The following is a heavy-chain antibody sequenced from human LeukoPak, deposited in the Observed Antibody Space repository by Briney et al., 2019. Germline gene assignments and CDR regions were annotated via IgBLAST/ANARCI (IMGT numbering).Heavy chain of an antibody. CDR1: GYSFTSYW. CDR2: IYPGDSDT. D-gene: IGHD6-13*01. Sequence: GESLKIFCKGSGYSFTSYWIGWVRQMPGKGLEWMGIIYPGDSDTRYSPSFQGQVTISADKSISTAYLQWSSLKASDTAMYYCARQELKAAGGFDYWGQGTLVTVSS. J-gene: IGHJ4*02. V-gene: IGHV5-51*01. CDR3: ARQELKAAGGFDY.